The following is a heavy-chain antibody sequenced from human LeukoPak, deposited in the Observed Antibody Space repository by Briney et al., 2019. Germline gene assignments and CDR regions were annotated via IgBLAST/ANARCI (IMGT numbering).Heavy chain of an antibody. D-gene: IGHD3-3*01. CDR1: GYTFTGYY. CDR3: ARVDAYFTEYYDFWSGYPNSFDY. Sequence: GASVKVSCXASGYTFTGYYMHWVRQALGQGLEWMARINPNSGGTNYAQKFQGRVTMTRDTSISTAYMELSRLRSDDTAVYYCARVDAYFTEYYDFWSGYPNSFDYWGQGTLVTVSS. V-gene: IGHV1-2*06. CDR2: INPNSGGT. J-gene: IGHJ4*02.